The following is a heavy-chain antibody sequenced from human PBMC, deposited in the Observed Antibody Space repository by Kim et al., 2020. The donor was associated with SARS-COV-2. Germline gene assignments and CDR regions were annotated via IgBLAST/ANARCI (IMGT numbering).Heavy chain of an antibody. V-gene: IGHV3-23*01. J-gene: IGHJ6*04. CDR1: GFTFTSYA. CDR3: AKEAYCGGDCYAYYYYGMDV. Sequence: GGSLRLSCAASGFTFTSYAMTWVRQAPGKGLEWVSAISGSGSSTYYADSVKGRFTISRDNSKNTLYLQMNSLRAEDTAVYYCAKEAYCGGDCYAYYYYGMDVWGRGTTVTVSS. D-gene: IGHD2-21*02. CDR2: ISGSGSST.